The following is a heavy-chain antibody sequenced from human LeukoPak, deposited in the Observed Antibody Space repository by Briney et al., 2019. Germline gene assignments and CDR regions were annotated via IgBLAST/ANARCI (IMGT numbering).Heavy chain of an antibody. CDR3: ARSRYGDY. CDR1: GFTFSSYW. CDR2: IKQDGSEK. Sequence: PGGSLRLSCAASGFTFSSYWMIWVRQAPGKGPGWVANIKQDGSEKSYVDSVKGRFTISRDNAKNSLYLQINSLRAEDTAVYYCARSRYGDYWGQGTLVTVSS. J-gene: IGHJ4*02. D-gene: IGHD3-16*01. V-gene: IGHV3-7*01.